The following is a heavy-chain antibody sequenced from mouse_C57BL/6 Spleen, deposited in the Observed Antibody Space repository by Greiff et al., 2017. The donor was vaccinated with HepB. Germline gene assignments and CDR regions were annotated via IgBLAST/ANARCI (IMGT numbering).Heavy chain of an antibody. CDR2: ISSGSSTI. Sequence: EVHLVESGGGLVKPGGSLKLSCAASGFTFSDYGMHWVRQAPEKGLEWVAYISSGSSTIYYADTVKGRFTISRDNAKNTLFLQMTSLRSEDTAMYYCARPSGTRGYWYFDVWGTGTTVTVSS. V-gene: IGHV5-17*01. CDR1: GFTFSDYG. D-gene: IGHD4-1*01. J-gene: IGHJ1*03. CDR3: ARPSGTRGYWYFDV.